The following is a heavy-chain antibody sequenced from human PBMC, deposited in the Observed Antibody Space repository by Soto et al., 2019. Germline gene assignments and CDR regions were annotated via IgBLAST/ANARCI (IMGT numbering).Heavy chain of an antibody. V-gene: IGHV3-15*07. J-gene: IGHJ4*02. Sequence: DVQLVESGGGLVKPGGSLRLSCAASGFSFSDTWMNWVRQAPGRGLEWVGRIKKRRDGGTTDYAAIVRGRFTISRDDSTNTLYLHMSSLKTEDTAIYYCTTIVPWGWNSWAQGTLVTVSS. CDR1: GFSFSDTW. CDR3: TTIVPWGWNS. D-gene: IGHD3-16*01. CDR2: IKKRRDGGTT.